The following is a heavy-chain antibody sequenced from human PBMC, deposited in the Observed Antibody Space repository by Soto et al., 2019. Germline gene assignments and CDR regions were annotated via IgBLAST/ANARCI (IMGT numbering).Heavy chain of an antibody. V-gene: IGHV2-5*02. CDR3: ARISGGDYFDY. Sequence: SGPTLVKPTQTLTLTCTFSGFSLSTNGLGVGWIRQPPGKALEWLALIYCDDDKRYSPSLKSRLTITKDTSKNQVVLTMTNMDPVDTATYYCARISGGDYFDYWGQGTLVTVSS. CDR2: IYCDDDK. CDR1: GFSLSTNGLG. J-gene: IGHJ4*02. D-gene: IGHD3-10*01.